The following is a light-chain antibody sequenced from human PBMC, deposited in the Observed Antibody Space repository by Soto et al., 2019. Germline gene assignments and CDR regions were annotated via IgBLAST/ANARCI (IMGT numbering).Light chain of an antibody. J-gene: IGLJ3*02. CDR3: MSYTTTSTLV. Sequence: QSALTQPASVSGSPGQSITISCTGTSSDIGGYKYVSWYQQHPGKAPKLMIYEVSNRPSGVSNRFSGSESGNTASLTISGLQAEDEADYYCMSYTTTSTLVFGGGTKVTVL. CDR2: EVS. V-gene: IGLV2-14*01. CDR1: SSDIGGYKY.